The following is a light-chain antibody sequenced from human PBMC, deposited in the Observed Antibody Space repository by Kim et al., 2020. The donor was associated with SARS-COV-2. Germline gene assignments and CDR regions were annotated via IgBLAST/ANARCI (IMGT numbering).Light chain of an antibody. J-gene: IGKJ2*01. CDR2: GAS. CDR3: EQYGTSPYT. CDR1: QRVSSVH. Sequence: SPGERATLSCRASQRVSSVHLAWYQQKPGQAPRLVIFGASNRATGISDRFSGSASGTDFTLTISRLEPEDFAVYYCEQYGTSPYTFGQGTKLEIK. V-gene: IGKV3-20*01.